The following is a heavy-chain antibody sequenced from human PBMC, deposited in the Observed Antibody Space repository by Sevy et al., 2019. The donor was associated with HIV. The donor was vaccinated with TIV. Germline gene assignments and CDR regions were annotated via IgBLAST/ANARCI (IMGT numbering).Heavy chain of an antibody. CDR3: ARDHSLLWFGELLSEGGYFDY. Sequence: GGSLRLSCAASGFTFSSYAMHWVRQAPGKGLEYVSAISSNGGSTYYADSVKGRFTISRDNAKNSLYLQMNSLRDEDTAVYYCARDHSLLWFGELLSEGGYFDYWGQGTLVTVSS. CDR2: ISSNGGST. V-gene: IGHV3-64*02. J-gene: IGHJ4*02. D-gene: IGHD3-10*01. CDR1: GFTFSSYA.